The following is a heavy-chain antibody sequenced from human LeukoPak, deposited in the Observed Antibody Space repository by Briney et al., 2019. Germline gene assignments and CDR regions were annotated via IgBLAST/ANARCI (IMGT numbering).Heavy chain of an antibody. V-gene: IGHV3-11*04. D-gene: IGHD3-16*01. CDR2: ISGGGRTT. Sequence: GGSLRLSRVASGFTFSAYDMTWIRQAPGKGLEWVSYISGGGRTTYYADSVKGRFTISRDNARNSLYLQMHSLRGEDTAIYYCARPYYGDSPTDWGQGTLVTVSS. CDR1: GFTFSAYD. CDR3: ARPYYGDSPTD. J-gene: IGHJ4*02.